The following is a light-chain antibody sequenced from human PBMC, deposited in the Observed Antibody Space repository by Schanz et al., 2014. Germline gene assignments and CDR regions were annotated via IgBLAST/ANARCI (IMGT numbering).Light chain of an antibody. J-gene: IGLJ2*01. CDR1: TSNVEDND. V-gene: IGLV1-44*01. CDR2: DTD. CDR3: SSYGGSNFVV. Sequence: QSVLTQPPSASAPPGQTVTISCSGSTSNVEDNDVYWYQQLPGTAPRLLIFDTDQRPSGVPDRFSGSKSGNTASLTVSGLQAEDEADYYCSSYGGSNFVVFGGGTKLTV.